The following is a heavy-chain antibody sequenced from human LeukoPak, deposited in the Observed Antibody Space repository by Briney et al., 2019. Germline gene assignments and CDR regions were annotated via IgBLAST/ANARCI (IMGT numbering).Heavy chain of an antibody. V-gene: IGHV4-61*02. CDR2: LHTTGGT. J-gene: IGHJ3*01. CDR3: ARYRYSGYDDAFDV. CDR1: GASISSGNYY. Sequence: SETLSLTCIVSGASISSGNYYWTWIRQPAGKGLEWIGRLHTTGGTNYNPSFKSRLSISGDTSKNQFSLQLSSVTAADTAVYYCARYRYSGYDDAFDVWGQGTMVTVSS. D-gene: IGHD5-12*01.